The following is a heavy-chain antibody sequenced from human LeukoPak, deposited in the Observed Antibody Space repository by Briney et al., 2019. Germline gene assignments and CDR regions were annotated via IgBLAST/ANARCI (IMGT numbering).Heavy chain of an antibody. CDR2: ISWNSGSI. J-gene: IGHJ4*02. D-gene: IGHD2-15*01. CDR1: GFTFDDYA. V-gene: IGHV3-9*01. CDR3: AKVLVLVSANRYYFDY. Sequence: GRSLRLSCAASGFTFDDYAMHWVRQAPGKGLEWVSGISWNSGSIGYADSVKGRFTISRDNAKNSLYLQMNSLRAEDTAVYYCAKVLVLVSANRYYFDYWGQGTLVTVSS.